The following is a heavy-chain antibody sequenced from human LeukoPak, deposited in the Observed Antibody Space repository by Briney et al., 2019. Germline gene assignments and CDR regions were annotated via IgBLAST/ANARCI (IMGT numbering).Heavy chain of an antibody. CDR2: ISSSGSTI. CDR1: GVTFSSYE. V-gene: IGHV3-48*03. D-gene: IGHD2-15*01. J-gene: IGHJ4*02. CDR3: ARGRPADIVVVVASSNFDY. Sequence: GGSLRLSCAASGVTFSSYEMNWVRQAPGKGLEWVSYISSSGSTIYYADSVKGRFTISRDNAKNSLYLQMNSLRAEDTAVYYCARGRPADIVVVVASSNFDYWGQGTLVTVSS.